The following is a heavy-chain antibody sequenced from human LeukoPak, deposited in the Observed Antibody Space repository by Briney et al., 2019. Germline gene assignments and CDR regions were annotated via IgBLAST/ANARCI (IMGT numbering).Heavy chain of an antibody. CDR2: ITASDSRT. CDR3: ARGSSRDGYNP. J-gene: IGHJ5*02. D-gene: IGHD5-24*01. CDR1: GFTLSAYT. Sequence: GGSLGLSCAASGFTLSAYTMTWVRQTPGKGLEWVSFITASDSRTNYADSVKGRFTISRDKSKNTLYLKMNSLRAEDTAVYYCARGSSRDGYNPWGRGTLVTVSS. V-gene: IGHV3-23*01.